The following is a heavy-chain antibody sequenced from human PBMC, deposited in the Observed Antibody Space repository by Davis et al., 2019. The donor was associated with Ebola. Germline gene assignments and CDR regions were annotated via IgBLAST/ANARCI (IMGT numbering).Heavy chain of an antibody. CDR2: IYAGDSDT. D-gene: IGHD2/OR15-2a*01. CDR1: GYSFSTYW. V-gene: IGHV5-51*01. J-gene: IGHJ4*02. Sequence: GESLKISWKGSGYSFSTYWSAWVRQTPAKGLEWMGIIYAGDSDTRYSPSFEGHVTISADKSISTAYLQWSSLKASDTAMYYCARQESLYGSSDYWGQETLVTVSS. CDR3: ARQESLYGSSDY.